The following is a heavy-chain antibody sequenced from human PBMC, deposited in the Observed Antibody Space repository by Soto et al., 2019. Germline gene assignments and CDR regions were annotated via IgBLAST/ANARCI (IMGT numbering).Heavy chain of an antibody. CDR1: GFTFSIYA. J-gene: IGHJ2*01. CDR2: INGRGSPT. CDR3: VNHIEREVKGYFDV. Sequence: EVQLLASGGGLVQPGGSLGLSCAASGFTFSIYAMSWVRQAPGKGPEWVSVINGRGSPTFYADSVKGRFTISSDNSKNTLYLQMTSLRAEDTAIYYCVNHIEREVKGYFDVWGRGTLVTVSS. V-gene: IGHV3-23*01. D-gene: IGHD2-21*01.